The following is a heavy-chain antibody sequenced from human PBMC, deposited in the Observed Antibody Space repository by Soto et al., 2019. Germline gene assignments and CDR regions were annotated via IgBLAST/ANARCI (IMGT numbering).Heavy chain of an antibody. V-gene: IGHV3-11*01. Sequence: PGGSLRISCAASGFTFSDYYISWIRQAPGKGLEWASYISSSGSIIYYADSVKGRFTTSRDNAKNSLYLQMNSLRAEDTAVYYCALAGYDSNYYAVTPLSAGHFWGQGTLVTVSS. CDR1: GFTFSDYY. CDR2: ISSSGSII. J-gene: IGHJ4*02. CDR3: ALAGYDSNYYAVTPLSAGHF. D-gene: IGHD4-4*01.